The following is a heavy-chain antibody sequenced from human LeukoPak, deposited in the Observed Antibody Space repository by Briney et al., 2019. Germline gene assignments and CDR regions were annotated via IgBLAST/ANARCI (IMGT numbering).Heavy chain of an antibody. Sequence: GGSLRLSCAASGFTFSGYSMSWVRQAPGKGLEWVSSISSSSSYIYYADSVKGRFTISRDNARNSLYLQMNSLRAEDTAVYYCARGVVRYFDYWSQGALVTVSS. CDR3: ARGVVRYFDY. CDR1: GFTFSGYS. J-gene: IGHJ4*02. D-gene: IGHD3-9*01. V-gene: IGHV3-21*01. CDR2: ISSSSSYI.